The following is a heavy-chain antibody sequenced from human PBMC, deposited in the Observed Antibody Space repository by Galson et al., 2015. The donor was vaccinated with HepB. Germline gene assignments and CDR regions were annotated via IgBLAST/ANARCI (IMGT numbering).Heavy chain of an antibody. J-gene: IGHJ6*02. CDR1: GFTFSSYS. CDR2: ISSSSSYI. D-gene: IGHD1-26*01. V-gene: IGHV3-21*01. Sequence: SLRLSCAASGFTFSSYSMNWVRQAPGKGLGWVSSISSSSSYIYYADSVKGRFTISRDNAKNSLYLQMNSLRAEDTAVYYCARDLWQWELLRGKYYYYYGMDVWGQGTTVTVSS. CDR3: ARDLWQWELLRGKYYYYYGMDV.